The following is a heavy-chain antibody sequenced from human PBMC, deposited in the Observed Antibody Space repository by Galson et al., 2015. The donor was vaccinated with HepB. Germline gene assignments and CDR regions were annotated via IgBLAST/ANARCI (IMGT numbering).Heavy chain of an antibody. CDR2: IYPYDSDT. CDR3: ARRGDYYDSSGGRYFQH. J-gene: IGHJ1*01. CDR1: GYSFTSYW. V-gene: IGHV5-51*01. D-gene: IGHD3-22*01. Sequence: QSGAEVKKPGESLKISCKGSGYSFTSYWIGWVRQMPGKGLEWMGIIYPYDSDTRYSPSFQGQVTISADKSISAAYLQWSSLKASDTAMYYCARRGDYYDSSGGRYFQHWGQGTLVTVSS.